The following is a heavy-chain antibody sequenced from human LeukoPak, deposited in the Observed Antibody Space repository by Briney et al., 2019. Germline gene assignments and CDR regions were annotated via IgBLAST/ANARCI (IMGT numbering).Heavy chain of an antibody. CDR2: ISGSGGSA. V-gene: IGHV3-23*01. Sequence: PGGSLRLSCAASGFTFSSYAMSWVRQAPGKGLEWVSGISGSGGSAYYADSVKGRFTISRDNSKNTLYLQVNSLRAEDTAVYYCAKVDYYDGSGYYYDAFDIWGQEAMVTVSS. CDR3: AKVDYYDGSGYYYDAFDI. J-gene: IGHJ3*02. CDR1: GFTFSSYA. D-gene: IGHD3-22*01.